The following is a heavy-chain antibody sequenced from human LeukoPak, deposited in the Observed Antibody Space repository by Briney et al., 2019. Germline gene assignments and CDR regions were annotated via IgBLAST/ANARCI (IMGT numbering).Heavy chain of an antibody. J-gene: IGHJ4*02. CDR1: GFTFDDYG. CDR3: ARESGKFDY. V-gene: IGHV3-20*04. Sequence: PGGSLRLSCAASGFTFDDYGMSWVRQAPGKGLEWVSGINWNGGSTGYADSVKGRFSISRDNSKNSLSLEMNSLRTEDTAMYYCARESGKFDYWGQGTLVAVSS. CDR2: INWNGGST.